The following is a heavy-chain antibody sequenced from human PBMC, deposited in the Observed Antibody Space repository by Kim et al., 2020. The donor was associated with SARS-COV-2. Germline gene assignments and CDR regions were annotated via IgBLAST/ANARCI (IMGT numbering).Heavy chain of an antibody. CDR3: AAYMLSSWYYFDN. Sequence: ASVKVSCKVSGYILSELTMQWVRQASGKGLEWMGGFDPGEGETFYAQKFQGRDTMTEDKSTDTAYMELRRLRSEDSAVYYCAAYMLSSWYYFDNWGEGTL. CDR2: FDPGEGET. CDR1: GYILSELT. J-gene: IGHJ4*02. V-gene: IGHV1-24*01. D-gene: IGHD6-13*01.